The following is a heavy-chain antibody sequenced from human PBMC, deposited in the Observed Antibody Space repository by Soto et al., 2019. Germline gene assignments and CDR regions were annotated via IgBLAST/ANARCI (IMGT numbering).Heavy chain of an antibody. CDR3: AKSSRWDPRGSRFDY. CDR2: ISGSGGST. J-gene: IGHJ4*02. V-gene: IGHV3-23*01. D-gene: IGHD1-26*01. CDR1: GFTFSSYA. Sequence: EVQLLESGGGLVQPGGSLRLSCAASGFTFSSYAMSWVRQAPGNGLEWVSAISGSGGSTYYADSVKGRFTISRDNSKNTLYLQMNSLRAEDTAVYYCAKSSRWDPRGSRFDYWGQGTLVTVSS.